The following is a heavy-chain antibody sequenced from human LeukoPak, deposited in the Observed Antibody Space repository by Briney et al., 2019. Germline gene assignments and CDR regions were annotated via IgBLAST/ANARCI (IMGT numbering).Heavy chain of an antibody. CDR1: GFTFSSYE. CDR3: AREYNEFDY. V-gene: IGHV3-48*03. CDR2: ISGSGTTI. Sequence: GGSLRLSCAASGFTFSSYEMDWVRQAPGKGLEWVSYISGSGTTIYYADSVKGRFTISRDNAKNSLYLQMNSLRAEDTAVYYCAREYNEFDYWGQGTLVTVSS. D-gene: IGHD1-14*01. J-gene: IGHJ4*02.